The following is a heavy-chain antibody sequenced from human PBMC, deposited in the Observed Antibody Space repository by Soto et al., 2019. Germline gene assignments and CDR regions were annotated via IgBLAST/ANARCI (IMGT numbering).Heavy chain of an antibody. CDR3: ARPGAAAGNYYYYGMDV. J-gene: IGHJ6*02. D-gene: IGHD6-13*01. Sequence: EESLKISCKGSGYSFTSYWISWVRQMPGKGLEWMGRIDPSDSYTNYSPSFQGHVTISADKSISTAYLQWSSLKASDTAMYYCARPGAAAGNYYYYGMDVWGQGTTVTVSS. CDR1: GYSFTSYW. CDR2: IDPSDSYT. V-gene: IGHV5-10-1*01.